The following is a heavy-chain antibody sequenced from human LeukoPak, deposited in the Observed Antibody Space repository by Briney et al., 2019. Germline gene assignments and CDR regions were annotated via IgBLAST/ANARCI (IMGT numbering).Heavy chain of an antibody. J-gene: IGHJ4*02. CDR3: GRAFPPLRTASAGDL. V-gene: IGHV3-21*01. CDR1: GFSFSDYD. D-gene: IGHD3-16*01. Sequence: GGSLRLSCSASGFSFSDYDMNWFRQAPGKGLEWISSISGRSSHVYYGDSVKGRFSISRDHAMNSVFLQMNSLEVDGTAVYYCGRAFPPLRTASAGDLWGQGTLVTVSS. CDR2: ISGRSSHV.